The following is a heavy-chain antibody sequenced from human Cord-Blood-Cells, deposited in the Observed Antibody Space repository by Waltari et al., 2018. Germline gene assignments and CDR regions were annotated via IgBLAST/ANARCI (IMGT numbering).Heavy chain of an antibody. D-gene: IGHD3-22*01. CDR1: GFTFSSYA. CDR2: ISGSGGST. CDR3: AKQSITMIVVVITRGYFDY. Sequence: EVQLLESGGGLVQPGGSLRLSCAASGFTFSSYAMSWVRQAPGKGLEGVSAISGSGGSTYYADSVKGRFTISRDNSKNTLYLQMNSMRAEDTAVYYCAKQSITMIVVVITRGYFDYWGQGTLVTVSS. V-gene: IGHV3-23*01. J-gene: IGHJ4*02.